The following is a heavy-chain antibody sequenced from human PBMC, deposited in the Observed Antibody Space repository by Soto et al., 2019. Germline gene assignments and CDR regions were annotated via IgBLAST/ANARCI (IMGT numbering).Heavy chain of an antibody. CDR1: GFTFSSYA. CDR2: ISYDGSNK. J-gene: IGHJ6*02. Sequence: GGSLRLSCAASGFTFSSYAMHWVRQAPGKGLEWVAVISYDGSNKYYADSVKDRFTISRDNSKNTLYLQMNSLRAEDTAVYYCARDEGTAMVDYYYYYGMDVWGQGTTVTVSS. CDR3: ARDEGTAMVDYYYYYGMDV. V-gene: IGHV3-30-3*01. D-gene: IGHD5-18*01.